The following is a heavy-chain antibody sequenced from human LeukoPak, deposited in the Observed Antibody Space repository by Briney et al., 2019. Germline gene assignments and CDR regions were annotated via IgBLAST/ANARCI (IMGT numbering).Heavy chain of an antibody. J-gene: IGHJ3*02. CDR1: GGTFSSYA. Sequence: ASVKVSCEASGGTFSSYAISWVRQAPGQGLEWMGGIIPIFGTANYAQKFQGRVTITTDESTSTAYMELSSLRSEDTAVYYCAVGPTYYYDSSGYYRAFDIWGQGTMVTVSS. CDR2: IIPIFGTA. V-gene: IGHV1-69*05. D-gene: IGHD3-22*01. CDR3: AVGPTYYYDSSGYYRAFDI.